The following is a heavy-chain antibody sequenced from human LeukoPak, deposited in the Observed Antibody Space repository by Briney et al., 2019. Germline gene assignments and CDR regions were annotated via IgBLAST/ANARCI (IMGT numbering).Heavy chain of an antibody. CDR2: INPSGGST. J-gene: IGHJ4*02. CDR1: GYTFASYS. Sequence: ASVKVSCKASGYTFASYSMHWVRQAPGQGLEWMGVINPSGGSTGYAQKFQGRVTMTRDMSTSTVYMDLRSLRSEDTAVYYCGSGPYHYDSSGYYHPDYWGQGTLVTVSS. V-gene: IGHV1-46*01. CDR3: GSGPYHYDSSGYYHPDY. D-gene: IGHD3-22*01.